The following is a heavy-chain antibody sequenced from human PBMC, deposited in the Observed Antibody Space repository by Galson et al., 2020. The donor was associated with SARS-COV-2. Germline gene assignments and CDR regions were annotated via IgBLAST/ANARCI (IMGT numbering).Heavy chain of an antibody. V-gene: IGHV1-69*13. Sequence: GASVRVSCKASGGTFSSYAISWVRQAPGQGLEWMGGIIPIFGTANYARKFQGRVTITADESTSTAYMELSSLRSEDTAVYYCARDTITGDTAMVSAFDIWGQGTMVTVSS. D-gene: IGHD5-18*01. J-gene: IGHJ3*02. CDR1: GGTFSSYA. CDR3: ARDTITGDTAMVSAFDI. CDR2: IIPIFGTA.